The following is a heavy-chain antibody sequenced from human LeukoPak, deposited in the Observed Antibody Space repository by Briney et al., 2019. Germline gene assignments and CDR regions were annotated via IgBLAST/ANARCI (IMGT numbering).Heavy chain of an antibody. CDR1: GFTFSDYY. V-gene: IGHV3-11*06. D-gene: IGHD5-12*01. CDR2: ISSASSYM. Sequence: PGGSLRLSCAASGFTFSDYYMSWIRQAPGKGLEWVASISSASSYMYYADSVKGRFTISRDNAKNSLYLQMNSLRAEDTAVYYCARMGATIPRHYVDYWGQGTLVTVSS. J-gene: IGHJ4*02. CDR3: ARMGATIPRHYVDY.